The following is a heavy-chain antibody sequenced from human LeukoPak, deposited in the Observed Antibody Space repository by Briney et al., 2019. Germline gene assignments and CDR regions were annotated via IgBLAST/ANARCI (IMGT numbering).Heavy chain of an antibody. J-gene: IGHJ5*02. D-gene: IGHD3-16*01. Sequence: PGRSMRLSCAASGFTFSSYAMHWVRQAPGQGLEWVAVISYDGSNKNYADSVKGRFTISRDNSKNTMYLQMNSLRAEDTAVYYCARGQGGNWFDPWGQGTLVAVSS. CDR1: GFTFSSYA. CDR2: ISYDGSNK. V-gene: IGHV3-30-3*01. CDR3: ARGQGGNWFDP.